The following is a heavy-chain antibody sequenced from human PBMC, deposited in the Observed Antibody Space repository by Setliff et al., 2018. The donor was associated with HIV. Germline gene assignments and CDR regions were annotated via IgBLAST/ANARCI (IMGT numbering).Heavy chain of an antibody. Sequence: SETLSLTCTVSGGSISSSSYYWGWIRQPPGKGLEWIGSIYYSGSTYYNPSLKSRVTISVDTSKNQFSLKLSSVTAADTAVYYCARTLIVVVWVGAFDIWGHGTMVTVSS. D-gene: IGHD2-21*01. CDR3: ARTLIVVVWVGAFDI. J-gene: IGHJ3*02. V-gene: IGHV4-39*01. CDR2: IYYSGST. CDR1: GGSISSSSYY.